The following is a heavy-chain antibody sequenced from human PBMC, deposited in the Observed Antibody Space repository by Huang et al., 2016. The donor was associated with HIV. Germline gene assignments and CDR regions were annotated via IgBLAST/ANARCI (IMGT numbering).Heavy chain of an antibody. CDR2: IKHRQST. J-gene: IGHJ6*03. CDR1: GGSCSGYY. CDR3: ARGQGGYYYYYMDV. Sequence: QVQLQQWGAGLLRPSETLSLTCAVYGGSCSGYYGAWIRQPPGNGLEWIGEIKHRQSTNYKPSLKSRVTSSVDTSRNQFSLTLTSVTAAATAVYYCARGQGGYYYYYMDVWGKGTTVTVSS. V-gene: IGHV4-34*01.